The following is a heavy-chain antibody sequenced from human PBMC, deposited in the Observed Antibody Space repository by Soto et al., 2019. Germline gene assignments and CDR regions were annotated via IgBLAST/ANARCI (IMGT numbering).Heavy chain of an antibody. CDR1: GGSISSYY. J-gene: IGHJ6*02. V-gene: IGHV4-59*01. CDR3: ARDTLRGYYGLDV. D-gene: IGHD4-17*01. CDR2: ISFTGGT. Sequence: SETLSLTCSVSGGSISSYYWSWIRQPPGKGLEWIGYISFTGGTNFNPSLRSRVTISIDTSKNQFSLRVNSVTTADTAVYYCARDTLRGYYGLDVWGQGTTVTVSS.